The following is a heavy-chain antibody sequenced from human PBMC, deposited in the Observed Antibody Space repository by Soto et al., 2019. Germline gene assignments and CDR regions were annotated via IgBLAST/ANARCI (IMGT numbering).Heavy chain of an antibody. V-gene: IGHV4-34*01. D-gene: IGHD6-13*01. CDR2: INHSGST. Sequence: SGALSGTGPVYVGSVIGYYWSWMRQRPGKGLEWIGEINHSGSTNYNPSLKIRVTISLDTSRNQFSLKLSSVTAADTAVYYCARRQQLGVRGMDVWGQGTTVTVSS. J-gene: IGHJ6*01. CDR3: ARRQQLGVRGMDV. CDR1: VGSVIGYY.